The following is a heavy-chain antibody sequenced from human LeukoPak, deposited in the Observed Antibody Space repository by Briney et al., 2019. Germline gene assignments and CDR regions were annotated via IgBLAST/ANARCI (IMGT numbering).Heavy chain of an antibody. CDR3: ARLETYARYWYFDL. CDR1: GGSISSGSYY. Sequence: SQTLSLTCTVSGGSISSGSYYWSWIRQPAGKGLEWIGRIYTSGSTNYNPSLKSRVTISVDTSKNQFSLKLTSVTAADTAVYYCARLETYARYWYFDLWGRGTLVTVSS. J-gene: IGHJ2*01. D-gene: IGHD3-3*01. CDR2: IYTSGST. V-gene: IGHV4-61*02.